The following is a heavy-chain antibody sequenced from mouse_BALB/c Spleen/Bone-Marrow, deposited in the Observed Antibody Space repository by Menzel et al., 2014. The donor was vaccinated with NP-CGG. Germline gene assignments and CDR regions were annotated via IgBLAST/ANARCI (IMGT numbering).Heavy chain of an antibody. CDR1: GFDFSRYW. D-gene: IGHD2-1*01. CDR3: ARQGYYGKGDY. Sequence: EVKLLESGGGLVQPGGSLKLSCAASGFDFSRYWMSWVRQAPGKGLEWIGEINPDSSTINYTPSLEDKFIISRDNAKNTLYLQMSKVRSENTALYYCARQGYYGKGDYWGQGTTLTVSS. V-gene: IGHV4-1*02. CDR2: INPDSSTI. J-gene: IGHJ2*01.